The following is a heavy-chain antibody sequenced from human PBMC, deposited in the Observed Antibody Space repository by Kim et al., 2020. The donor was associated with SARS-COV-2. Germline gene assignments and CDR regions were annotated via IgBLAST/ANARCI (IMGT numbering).Heavy chain of an antibody. CDR3: ARDRDYGDYDPFFDY. Sequence: GGSLRLSCAASGFTFSSYSMNWVRQAPGKGLEWVSSISSSSSYIYYADSVKGRFTISRDNAKNSLYLQMNSLRAEDTAVYYCARDRDYGDYDPFFDYWGQGTLVTVSS. D-gene: IGHD4-17*01. J-gene: IGHJ4*02. CDR1: GFTFSSYS. CDR2: ISSSSSYI. V-gene: IGHV3-21*01.